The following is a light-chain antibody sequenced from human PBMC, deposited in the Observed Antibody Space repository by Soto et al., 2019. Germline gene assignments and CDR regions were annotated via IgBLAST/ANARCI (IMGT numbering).Light chain of an antibody. V-gene: IGLV2-14*01. Sequence: QSALTQPASVSGSPGQSITISCTGTSSDVGGYNYVSWYQQHPGKAPKLMIYEVSNRPSGVSNRFSGSKSGNTASLTISGLQAEDEADYYCSSYAGGNTLVVFGGGTKVTVL. CDR1: SSDVGGYNY. J-gene: IGLJ2*01. CDR3: SSYAGGNTLVV. CDR2: EVS.